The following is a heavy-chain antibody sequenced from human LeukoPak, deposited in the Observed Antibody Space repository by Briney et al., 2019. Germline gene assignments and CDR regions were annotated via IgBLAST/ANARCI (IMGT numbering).Heavy chain of an antibody. J-gene: IGHJ4*02. Sequence: GGSLRPSCAASGFTFNNYAMNWVRQAPGKGLEWVSSISGGGETTYYADSAKGRLTISRDNSQNTLYLQMNSLRAEDTAVYYCARDYADYVGYFFFDYWGQGTLVTVSS. CDR1: GFTFNNYA. D-gene: IGHD4-17*01. V-gene: IGHV3-23*01. CDR3: ARDYADYVGYFFFDY. CDR2: ISGGGETT.